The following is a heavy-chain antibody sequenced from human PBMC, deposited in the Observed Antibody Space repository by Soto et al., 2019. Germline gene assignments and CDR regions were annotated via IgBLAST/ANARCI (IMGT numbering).Heavy chain of an antibody. Sequence: PSETLSLTCTVSGGSISSNSFYWGWIRQPPEKGLEWIGSISYSGTTYYNTSLKSQVNISVDTSKKQFSLRLSYVTAADTVVYYCARGGIVVVPARGWFDPWGQGTLVTVSS. J-gene: IGHJ5*02. CDR2: ISYSGTT. V-gene: IGHV4-39*02. CDR3: ARGGIVVVPARGWFDP. D-gene: IGHD2-2*01. CDR1: GGSISSNSFY.